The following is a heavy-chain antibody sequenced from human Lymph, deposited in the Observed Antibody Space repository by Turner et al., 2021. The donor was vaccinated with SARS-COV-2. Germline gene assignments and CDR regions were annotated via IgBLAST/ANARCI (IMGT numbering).Heavy chain of an antibody. CDR2: ISGSSGST. V-gene: IGHV3-23*01. CDR1: GFTCISYA. Sequence: VQLFESGGGLVQPVGSLRLSCAASGFTCISYAMCWVRQDPGKGMEWVSAISGSSGSTYYAEAGKGRFTISRDNSKNTLYLQMNSLRAEDTAVYDCAKEGDTAMVNFDYWGQGTLVTVSS. D-gene: IGHD5-18*01. J-gene: IGHJ4*02. CDR3: AKEGDTAMVNFDY.